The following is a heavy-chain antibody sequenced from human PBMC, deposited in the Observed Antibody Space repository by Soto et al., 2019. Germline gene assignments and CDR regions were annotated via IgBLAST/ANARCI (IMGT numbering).Heavy chain of an antibody. V-gene: IGHV3-23*01. CDR2: ISGSGVST. CDR3: AKGVDSSDWGHYFDY. J-gene: IGHJ4*02. CDR1: RFTFSSYG. D-gene: IGHD6-19*01. Sequence: EVQLLESGGGLVQPGGSLRLSCAASRFTFSSYGMSWVRQAPGKGLEWVSVISGSGVSTSYADSVKGRFTISRDNSKNTLYLQMNSLRAEDTAVYYCAKGVDSSDWGHYFDYWGQGTLVTVS.